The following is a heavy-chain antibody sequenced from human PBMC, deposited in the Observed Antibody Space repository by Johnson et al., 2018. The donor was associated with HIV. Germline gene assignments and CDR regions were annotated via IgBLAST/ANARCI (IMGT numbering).Heavy chain of an antibody. CDR2: ITWNGGST. Sequence: VLLVESGGGLVQPGGSLRLSCAASGFTFSSYAMHWVRQPPGKGLEWVSGITWNGGSTGYADSVKGRFTISRDNAKNSLYLQMNSLRAEDTALYYCASQRWKQGDAFDIWGQGTMVTVSS. D-gene: IGHD4-23*01. CDR3: ASQRWKQGDAFDI. V-gene: IGHV3-20*04. J-gene: IGHJ3*02. CDR1: GFTFSSYA.